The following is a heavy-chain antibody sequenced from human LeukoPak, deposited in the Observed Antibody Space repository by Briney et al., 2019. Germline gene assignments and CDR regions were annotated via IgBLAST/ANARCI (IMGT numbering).Heavy chain of an antibody. CDR2: ISGSGGST. CDR1: GFTFSSYA. CDR3: AKAGRYYDSSGYLSWFDP. Sequence: AGGSLRLSCAASGFTFSSYAMSWVRQAPGKGLEWVSAISGSGGSTYYADSVKGRFTISRDNSKNTLYLQMNSLRAEDTAVYYCAKAGRYYDSSGYLSWFDPWGQGTLVTVSS. V-gene: IGHV3-23*01. J-gene: IGHJ5*02. D-gene: IGHD3-22*01.